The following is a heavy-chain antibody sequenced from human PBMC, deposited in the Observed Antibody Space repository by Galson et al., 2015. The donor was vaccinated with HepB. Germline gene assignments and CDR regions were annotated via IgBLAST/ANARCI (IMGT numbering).Heavy chain of an antibody. CDR1: GFSLSTSGVG. V-gene: IGHV2-5*02. D-gene: IGHD6-19*01. CDR3: AHSDSSGWYLASRGFDY. Sequence: PALVKPTQTLTLTCTFSGFSLSTSGVGVGWIRQPPGKALEWLALIYWDDDKRYSPSLKSRLTITKDTSKNQVVLTMTNMDPADTATYYCAHSDSSGWYLASRGFDYWGQGTLVTVSS. CDR2: IYWDDDK. J-gene: IGHJ4*02.